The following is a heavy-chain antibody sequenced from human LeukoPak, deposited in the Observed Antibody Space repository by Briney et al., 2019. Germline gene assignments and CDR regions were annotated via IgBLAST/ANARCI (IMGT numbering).Heavy chain of an antibody. CDR3: ARVNEYDSSGYEYFDY. D-gene: IGHD3-22*01. V-gene: IGHV1-2*02. CDR2: INPNSGGT. CDR1: GYTFTGYY. J-gene: IGHJ4*02. Sequence: GASVKVSCKASGYTFTGYYMHWVRQAPGQGLEWMGWINPNSGGTNYAQKFQGRVTMTRDTSISTAYMELSRLRSDDTAVYYCARVNEYDSSGYEYFDYWGQGTLVTASS.